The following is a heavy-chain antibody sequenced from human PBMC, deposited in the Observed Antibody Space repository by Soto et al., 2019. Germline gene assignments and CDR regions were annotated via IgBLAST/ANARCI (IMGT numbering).Heavy chain of an antibody. CDR2: ISSSGSTI. V-gene: IGHV3-11*01. J-gene: IGHJ4*02. CDR3: AREDLSLKGLDY. Sequence: QVQLVESGGTLVKPGGSLRLSCAASGFTFSDYYMGWIRQAPGKGLEWVSYISSSGSTIYYADSVKGRFTISRDNAKNALYLQMNSLRAEDPAVYYCAREDLSLKGLDYWCQGTLVTVSS. CDR1: GFTFSDYY. D-gene: IGHD3-16*02.